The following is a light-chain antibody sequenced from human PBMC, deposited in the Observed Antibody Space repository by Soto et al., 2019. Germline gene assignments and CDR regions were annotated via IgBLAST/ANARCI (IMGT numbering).Light chain of an antibody. CDR1: QSVSSSN. CDR2: GAS. J-gene: IGKJ1*01. V-gene: IGKV3-20*01. CDR3: QQSGTSLWT. Sequence: EIVLMQSPGTLSLSPGERATLSCRASQSVSSSNLAWYQQKPGQAPRLFIYGASSRATGIPDRFSGSGSGTDFTLTISRLEPEDFAVYYCQQSGTSLWTFGPGTKVDIK.